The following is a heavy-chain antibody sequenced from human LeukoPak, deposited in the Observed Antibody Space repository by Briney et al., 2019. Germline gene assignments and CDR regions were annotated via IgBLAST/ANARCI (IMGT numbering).Heavy chain of an antibody. CDR1: GGTFSSYA. D-gene: IGHD3-10*01. Sequence: SVKVSCKASGGTFSSYAVSWVRQAPGQGLEWMGRIIPILGIANYAQKFQGRVTMTTDASTSTAYMELRSLRSDDTAVYYCVREVTMVRGVITFYHYNGMDVWGQGTAVPVSS. V-gene: IGHV1-69*04. CDR2: IIPILGIA. J-gene: IGHJ6*02. CDR3: VREVTMVRGVITFYHYNGMDV.